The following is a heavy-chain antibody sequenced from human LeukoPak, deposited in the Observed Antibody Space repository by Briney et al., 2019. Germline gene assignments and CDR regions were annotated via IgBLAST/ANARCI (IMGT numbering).Heavy chain of an antibody. Sequence: SETLSLTCTVSGGSISSYYWSWIRQPPGKGLEWIGYIYYSGSTNYNPSLKSRVTISVDTSKNQFSLKLSSVTAADTTVYYCARARDLGSGSYPDYWGQGTLVTVSS. D-gene: IGHD3-10*02. V-gene: IGHV4-59*08. CDR2: IYYSGST. J-gene: IGHJ4*02. CDR1: GGSISSYY. CDR3: ARARDLGSGSYPDY.